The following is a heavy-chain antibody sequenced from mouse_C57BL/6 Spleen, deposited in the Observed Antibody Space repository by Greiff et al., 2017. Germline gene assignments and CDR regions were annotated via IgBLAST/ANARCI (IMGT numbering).Heavy chain of an antibody. CDR3: SKTKPHLVKDAMDY. CDR2: ICRGGST. CDR1: GFSLTSYG. V-gene: IGHV2-5*01. D-gene: IGHD2-2*01. Sequence: QVQLQQSGPGLVQPSQSLSITCTVSGFSLTSYGVHWVRQSPGKGLEWLGVICRGGSTDYNAAFMSRLSITKDNSKSQVFFKMNSLQADDTAIYFCSKTKPHLVKDAMDYWGQGTSVTVSS. J-gene: IGHJ4*01.